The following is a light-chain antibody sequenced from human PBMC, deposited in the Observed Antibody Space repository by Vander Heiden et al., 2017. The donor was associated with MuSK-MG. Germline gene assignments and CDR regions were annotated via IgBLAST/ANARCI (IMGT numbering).Light chain of an antibody. CDR1: QSLLHSNGYNY. CDR3: MQAIQNPRT. J-gene: IGKJ2*01. Sequence: DIVMTQSPPSLPVSPGDPASISCRSSQSLLHSNGYNYLDWYLQKPGQSPQLLIFVGSTRASGVPDRFSGSGSGTDFTLKISRVEPEDVGVYYCMQAIQNPRTFGQGTKLEIK. V-gene: IGKV2-28*01. CDR2: VGS.